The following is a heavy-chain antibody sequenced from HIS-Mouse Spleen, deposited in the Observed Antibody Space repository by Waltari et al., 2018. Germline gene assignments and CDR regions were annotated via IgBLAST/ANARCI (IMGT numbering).Heavy chain of an antibody. J-gene: IGHJ4*02. CDR3: AKDKHHAFDY. Sequence: QVQLVESGGGVVQPGRSLRLSWAASGFTFSSYAMHWVRQAPGKGLEWVAVISYDGSNKYYADSVKGRFTISRDNSKNTLYLQMNSLRAEDTAVYYCAKDKHHAFDYWGQGTLVTVSS. CDR2: ISYDGSNK. V-gene: IGHV3-30*04. CDR1: GFTFSSYA.